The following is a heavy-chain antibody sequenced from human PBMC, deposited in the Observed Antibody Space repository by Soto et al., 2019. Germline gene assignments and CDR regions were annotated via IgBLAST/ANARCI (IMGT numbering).Heavy chain of an antibody. CDR1: GYTLTELS. CDR2: FDPEDGET. D-gene: IGHD2-21*01. V-gene: IGHV1-24*01. J-gene: IGHJ4*02. CDR3: ATGSYPEPGEPPQRLDY. Sequence: ASVKVSCKVSGYTLTELSMHWVRQAPGKGLEWMGGFDPEDGETIYAKKFQGRVTMTEDTSTDTAYMELSSLRSEDTAVYYCATGSYPEPGEPPQRLDYWGQGTLVTVSS.